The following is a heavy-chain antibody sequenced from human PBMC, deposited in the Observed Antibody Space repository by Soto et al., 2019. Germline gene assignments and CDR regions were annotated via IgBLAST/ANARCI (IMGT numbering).Heavy chain of an antibody. CDR2: INPNSGDI. Sequence: ASVKVSCKASGDTFTTYDINWVRQATGHGLEWMGWINPNSGDIGYAQRFQGRVTMTRDTAIRTAYMEVSSLRSDDTAVYYCARGRASGSYYLLDYWGQGTLVTVSS. J-gene: IGHJ4*02. V-gene: IGHV1-8*01. D-gene: IGHD3-10*01. CDR3: ARGRASGSYYLLDY. CDR1: GDTFTTYD.